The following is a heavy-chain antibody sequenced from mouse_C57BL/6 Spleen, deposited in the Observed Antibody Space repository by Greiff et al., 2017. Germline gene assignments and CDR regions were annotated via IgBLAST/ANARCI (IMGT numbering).Heavy chain of an antibody. J-gene: IGHJ1*03. CDR2: IDPENGDT. Sequence: DVQLQESGAELVRPGASVKLSCTASGFNIKDDYMHWVKQRPEQGLEWIGWIDPENGDTEYASKFQGKATITADTSSNTAYLQLSSLTSEDTAVYYCTPNDYGSSYGYFDVWGTGTTVTVSS. CDR3: TPNDYGSSYGYFDV. V-gene: IGHV14-4*01. D-gene: IGHD1-1*01. CDR1: GFNIKDDY.